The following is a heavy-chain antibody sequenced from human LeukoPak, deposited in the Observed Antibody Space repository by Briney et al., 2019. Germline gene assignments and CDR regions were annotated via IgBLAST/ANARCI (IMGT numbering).Heavy chain of an antibody. D-gene: IGHD5-24*01. CDR3: AKDMRLLQSSLFDY. CDR1: GFTIDDYA. Sequence: GGSLRLSCAASGFTIDDYAMHWGRQAPGKGLEWVSLISGDGGSTYYADSVKGRVTISRDNSKNSLYLQMNSLRTEDTALYYCAKDMRLLQSSLFDYWGQGTLITVSS. J-gene: IGHJ4*02. V-gene: IGHV3-43*02. CDR2: ISGDGGST.